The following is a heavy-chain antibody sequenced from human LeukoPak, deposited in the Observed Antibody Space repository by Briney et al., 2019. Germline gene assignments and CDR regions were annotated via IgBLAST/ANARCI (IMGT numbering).Heavy chain of an antibody. CDR2: INHSGST. J-gene: IGHJ5*02. Sequence: SETLSLTCAVYGGSFSGYYWSWIRQPPGKGLEWIGEINHSGSTNYNPSLKSRVTISVDTSKNQFSLKLSSVTAADTAVYYCARGARYDFWSGYQNNWFDPWGQGTLVTVSS. D-gene: IGHD3-3*01. CDR3: ARGARYDFWSGYQNNWFDP. CDR1: GGSFSGYY. V-gene: IGHV4-34*01.